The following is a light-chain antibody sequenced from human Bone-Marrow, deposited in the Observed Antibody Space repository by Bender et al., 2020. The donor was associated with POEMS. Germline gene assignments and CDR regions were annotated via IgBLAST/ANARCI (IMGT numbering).Light chain of an antibody. CDR2: DDS. CDR3: QIWDTTSDHPGV. Sequence: SDVLTQPPSVSVAPGQTASIACGGKNIGNKGVHWYQQKPGQAPALVICDDSDRPSGIPERFSGSNSGNTATLTISRVEAGDEADYYCQIWDTTSDHPGVFGTGTRVTVL. J-gene: IGLJ1*01. V-gene: IGLV3-21*02. CDR1: NIGNKG.